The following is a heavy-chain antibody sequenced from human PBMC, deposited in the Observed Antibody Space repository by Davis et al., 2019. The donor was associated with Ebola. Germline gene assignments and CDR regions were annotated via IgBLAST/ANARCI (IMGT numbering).Heavy chain of an antibody. V-gene: IGHV3-30-3*01. CDR1: GFTFSSYA. J-gene: IGHJ4*02. CDR2: ISYDGSNK. D-gene: IGHD5-12*01. CDR3: ARDPGWATDTEEGDY. Sequence: PGGSLRLSCAASGFTFSSYAMHWVRQAPGKGLEWVAVISYDGSNKYYADSVKGRFTISRDNSKNTLYLQMNSLRAEDTAVYYCARDPGWATDTEEGDYWGQGTLVTVSS.